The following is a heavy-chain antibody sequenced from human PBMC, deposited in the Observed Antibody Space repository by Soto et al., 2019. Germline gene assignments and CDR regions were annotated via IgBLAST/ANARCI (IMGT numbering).Heavy chain of an antibody. J-gene: IGHJ6*02. CDR3: ARDRARYYDFWSGYYTRHHYYYYYGMDV. CDR1: GGTFSSYA. CDR2: IIPIFGTA. Sequence: SVKVSCKASGGTFSSYAISWVRQAPGQGLEWMGGIIPIFGTANYAQKFQGRVTITADESTSTAYMELSSLRSEDTAVYYCARDRARYYDFWSGYYTRHHYYYYYGMDVWGQGTTVTVSS. V-gene: IGHV1-69*13. D-gene: IGHD3-3*01.